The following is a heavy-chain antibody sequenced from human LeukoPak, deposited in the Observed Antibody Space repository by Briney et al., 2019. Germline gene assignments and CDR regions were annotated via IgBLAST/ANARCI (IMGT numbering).Heavy chain of an antibody. CDR3: ASVRGYSSGWYASGFDP. Sequence: PSETLPLTCAVYGGSFSGYYWSWIRQPPGKGLEWIGEINHSGSTNYNPSLKSRVTISVDTSKNQFSLKLSSVTAADTAVYYCASVRGYSSGWYASGFDPWGQGTLVTVSS. J-gene: IGHJ5*02. CDR2: INHSGST. CDR1: GGSFSGYY. V-gene: IGHV4-34*01. D-gene: IGHD6-19*01.